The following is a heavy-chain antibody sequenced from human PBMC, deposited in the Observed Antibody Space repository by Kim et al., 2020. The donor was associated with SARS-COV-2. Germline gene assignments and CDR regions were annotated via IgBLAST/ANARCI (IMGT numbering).Heavy chain of an antibody. Sequence: RFTISRDHAKNTLYLQMNSLRAEDTAVYYCAKVRSRGYDYVWGSGGILDYWGQGTLVTVSS. D-gene: IGHD3-16*01. CDR3: AKVRSRGYDYVWGSGGILDY. V-gene: IGHV3-23*01. J-gene: IGHJ4*02.